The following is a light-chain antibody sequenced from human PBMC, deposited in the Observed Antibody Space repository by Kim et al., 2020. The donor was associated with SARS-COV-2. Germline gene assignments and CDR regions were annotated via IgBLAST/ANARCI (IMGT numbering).Light chain of an antibody. Sequence: QSATISSTGTSSDVGGYNYVSWYQQHPGKAPKLMIYEVSKRPSGVPDRFSGSKSGNTASLTVSGLQAEDEADYYCSSYAGSNTVVFGGGTQLTVL. CDR1: SSDVGGYNY. V-gene: IGLV2-8*01. J-gene: IGLJ2*01. CDR3: SSYAGSNTVV. CDR2: EVS.